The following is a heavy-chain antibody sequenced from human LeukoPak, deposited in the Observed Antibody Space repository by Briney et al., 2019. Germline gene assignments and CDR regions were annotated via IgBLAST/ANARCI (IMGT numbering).Heavy chain of an antibody. CDR2: ISFDGTNK. CDR1: GVSLINYA. V-gene: IGHV3-30*04. J-gene: IGHJ4*02. CDR3: ATDYGDYEPIDY. D-gene: IGHD4-17*01. Sequence: SGGSLRLSCTASGVSLINYAMHWVRRPPGRGLEWVAVISFDGTNKYYGDSVEGRFSVSRDNSKNTLYLQMNSLRPDDTAMYYCATDYGDYEPIDYWGQGTLVTVSS.